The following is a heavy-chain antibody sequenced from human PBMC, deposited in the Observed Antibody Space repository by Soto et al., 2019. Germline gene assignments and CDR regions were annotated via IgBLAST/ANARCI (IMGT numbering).Heavy chain of an antibody. V-gene: IGHV4-61*01. J-gene: IGHJ4*02. D-gene: IGHD3-22*01. Sequence: SETLSLTCTVSGGSVPSGSYYWSWIRQPPGKGLEWIGYIYYSGNTNYNPSLKSRVTISVDTSKNQISLKLRSVTAADTAVYYCARVDSSGYYYLDYWGQGTLVTVSS. CDR2: IYYSGNT. CDR3: ARVDSSGYYYLDY. CDR1: GGSVPSGSYY.